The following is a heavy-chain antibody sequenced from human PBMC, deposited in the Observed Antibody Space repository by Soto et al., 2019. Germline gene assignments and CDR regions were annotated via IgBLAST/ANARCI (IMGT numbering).Heavy chain of an antibody. J-gene: IGHJ4*02. CDR3: ARDTMGIAAAAYYFDY. Sequence: SVKVSFKASGGTFSSYAISWVRQAPGQGLEWMGGIIPIFGTANYAQKFQGRVTITADESTSTAYMELSSLRSEDTAVYYCARDTMGIAAAAYYFDYWGQGTLVTVSS. D-gene: IGHD6-13*01. CDR2: IIPIFGTA. V-gene: IGHV1-69*01. CDR1: GGTFSSYA.